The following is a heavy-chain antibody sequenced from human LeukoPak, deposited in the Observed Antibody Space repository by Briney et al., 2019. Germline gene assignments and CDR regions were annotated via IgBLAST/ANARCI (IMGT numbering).Heavy chain of an antibody. CDR1: GGSISSHY. Sequence: PSETLSLTCTVSGGSISSHYWSWIRQPPGKGLEWIGYIYYSGSTNYNPSLKSRVTISVDTSKNQFSLKLSSATAADTAVYYCARDGAYYYDSSGYYPYYYYYYMDVWGKGTTVTVSS. D-gene: IGHD3-22*01. V-gene: IGHV4-59*11. J-gene: IGHJ6*03. CDR2: IYYSGST. CDR3: ARDGAYYYDSSGYYPYYYYYYMDV.